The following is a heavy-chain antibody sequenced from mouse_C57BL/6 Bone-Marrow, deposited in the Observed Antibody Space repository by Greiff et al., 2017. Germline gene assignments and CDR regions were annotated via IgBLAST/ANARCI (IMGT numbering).Heavy chain of an antibody. V-gene: IGHV14-4*01. J-gene: IGHJ3*01. D-gene: IGHD2-10*02. CDR1: GFNIKDDY. CDR3: TTTEYGNSAWFAY. Sequence: VQLQQSGAELVRPGASVKLSCTASGFNIKDDYMHWVKQRPEQGLEWIGWIDPENGDTEYASKFQGKATIPADTSSNKAYLQLSSLTSEDTAVYYCTTTEYGNSAWFAYWGQGTLVTVSA. CDR2: IDPENGDT.